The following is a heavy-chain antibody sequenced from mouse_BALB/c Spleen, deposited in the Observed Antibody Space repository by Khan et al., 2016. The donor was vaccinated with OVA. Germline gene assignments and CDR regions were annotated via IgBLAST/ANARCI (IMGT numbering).Heavy chain of an antibody. V-gene: IGHV3-2*02. CDR2: INYSGST. J-gene: IGHJ4*01. D-gene: IGHD2-3*01. CDR3: ARDGSRYNYAMDY. Sequence: EVQLQESGPGLVNPSQSLSLTCTVTGYSITSDYAWNWIRQFPGNKLEWMGYINYSGSTNYNPALNSRISITRDTSKNQFFLQLNSVTTEDTATYYCARDGSRYNYAMDYGGQGTSVTVSS. CDR1: GYSITSDYA.